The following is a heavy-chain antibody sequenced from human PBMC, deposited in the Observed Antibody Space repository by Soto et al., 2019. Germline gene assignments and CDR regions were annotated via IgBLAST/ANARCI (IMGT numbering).Heavy chain of an antibody. Sequence: EVQLVESGGGLVQPGGSLRLSCVASGFTFSSSWMTWVRQAPGKGLEWVANIRPDGIDKYYVDYAKGRFTISKDNAKNSLSLQMNSLRAEDTALYYCARAIDYHFDYWGQGTLVTVSS. CDR3: ARAIDYHFDY. CDR2: IRPDGIDK. D-gene: IGHD3-16*01. V-gene: IGHV3-7*05. J-gene: IGHJ4*02. CDR1: GFTFSSSW.